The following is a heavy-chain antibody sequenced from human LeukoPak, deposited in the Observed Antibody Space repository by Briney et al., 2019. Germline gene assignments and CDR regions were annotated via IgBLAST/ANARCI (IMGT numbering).Heavy chain of an antibody. CDR1: GGSISGYY. CDR3: ARVSRTVTPESTVYYNTY. D-gene: IGHD3-9*01. Sequence: KPSETLSLTCTVSGGSISGYYWTWIRQPAGKGLEWIGRIYTSGSTNYNPSLKSRVTISVETSKNQFSLKLSSVTAADTAVYYCARVSRTVTPESTVYYNTYWGQGTLVTVTS. CDR2: IYTSGST. V-gene: IGHV4-4*07. J-gene: IGHJ4*02.